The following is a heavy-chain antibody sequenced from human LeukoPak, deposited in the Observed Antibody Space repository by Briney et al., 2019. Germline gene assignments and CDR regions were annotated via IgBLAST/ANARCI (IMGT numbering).Heavy chain of an antibody. J-gene: IGHJ4*02. CDR2: IYYSGST. CDR1: GGSISSSSYY. Sequence: SETLSLTCTVSGGSISSSSYYWGWIRQPPGKGLEWIGSIYYSGSTYYNPSLKSRVTISVDTSKNQLSLKLSSVTAADTAVYYCASVGYSSGWYVQGVFDYWGQGTLVTVSS. V-gene: IGHV4-39*01. D-gene: IGHD6-19*01. CDR3: ASVGYSSGWYVQGVFDY.